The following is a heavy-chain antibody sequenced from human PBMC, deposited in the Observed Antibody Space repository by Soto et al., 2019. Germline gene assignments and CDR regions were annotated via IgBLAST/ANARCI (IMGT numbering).Heavy chain of an antibody. CDR3: ARDYHYDSTGWYSAFDI. CDR1: GFTFSSYS. D-gene: IGHD3-22*01. V-gene: IGHV3-21*01. J-gene: IGHJ3*02. Sequence: EVQLVESGGGLVKPGGSLRLSCAASGFTFSSYSMNWVRQAPGKGLEWVSSISSSSSYIYYADSVKGRFTISRDNAKNSLYLQMNSLRAEDTAVYYCARDYHYDSTGWYSAFDIWGQGTMVTVSS. CDR2: ISSSSSYI.